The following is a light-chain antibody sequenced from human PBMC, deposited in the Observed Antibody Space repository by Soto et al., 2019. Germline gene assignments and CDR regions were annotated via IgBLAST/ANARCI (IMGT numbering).Light chain of an antibody. CDR1: QGIDNY. Sequence: DIQMTQSPSSLSASVGDRVTITCRASQGIDNYLAWYQQRPGKVPKLVMYGASILQPGVPSRFSGSGSGTEFTLTISSLQPEDVATYYCQNCKSAVFTFGPGTKADIK. V-gene: IGKV1-27*01. CDR2: GAS. CDR3: QNCKSAVFT. J-gene: IGKJ3*01.